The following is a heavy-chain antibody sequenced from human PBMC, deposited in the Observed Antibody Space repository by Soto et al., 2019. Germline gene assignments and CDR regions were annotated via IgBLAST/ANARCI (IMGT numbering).Heavy chain of an antibody. J-gene: IGHJ5*02. CDR1: GGTFSSYA. V-gene: IGHV1-69*13. Sequence: ASVKVSCKASGGTFSSYAISWVRQAPGQGLEWMGGIIPIFGTANYAQKFQGRVTITADESTSTAYMELSSLRSEDTAVYYCARDGVYYYDSSGYVWFDPWGQGTLVTVSS. D-gene: IGHD3-22*01. CDR2: IIPIFGTA. CDR3: ARDGVYYYDSSGYVWFDP.